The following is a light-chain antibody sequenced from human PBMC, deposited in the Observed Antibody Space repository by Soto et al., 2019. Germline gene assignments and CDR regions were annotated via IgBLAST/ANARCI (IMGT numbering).Light chain of an antibody. Sequence: QSALTQPPSASGSPGQSVTISCTGTSSDIGGYNYVSWYQQHPGKAPKLIIYEVSKRPSGVPDRFSGSKSGNTASPTVSGLQAEDEADYYCTSYAGSNNLVFAGGTQLTVL. J-gene: IGLJ3*02. CDR2: EVS. CDR3: TSYAGSNNLV. CDR1: SSDIGGYNY. V-gene: IGLV2-8*01.